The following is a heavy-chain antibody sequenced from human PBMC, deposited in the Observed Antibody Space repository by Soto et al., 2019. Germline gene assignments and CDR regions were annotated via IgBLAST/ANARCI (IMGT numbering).Heavy chain of an antibody. V-gene: IGHV3-30-3*01. CDR3: ARDYDFWSGYQYYFDY. CDR2: ISYDGSNK. D-gene: IGHD3-3*01. CDR1: GFTFSSYA. J-gene: IGHJ4*02. Sequence: GRSLRLSCAASGFTFSSYALHWVRQAPGTGLEWVAVISYDGSNKYYADSVKGRFTISRDNSKNTLYLQMNSLRAEDTAVYYCARDYDFWSGYQYYFDYWGQGTLVTVSS.